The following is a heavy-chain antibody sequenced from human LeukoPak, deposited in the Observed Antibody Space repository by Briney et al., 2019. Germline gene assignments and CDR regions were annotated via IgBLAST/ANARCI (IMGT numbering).Heavy chain of an antibody. CDR3: ARALSIAAAL. Sequence: SLRLSCAASGFTFDDYAMHWVRQAPGKGLEWVSGISWNSGSIGYADSVKGRFTISRDNAKNSLYLQMNSLRAEDTAVYYCARALSIAAALWGQGTLVTVSS. D-gene: IGHD6-13*01. CDR1: GFTFDDYA. CDR2: ISWNSGSI. J-gene: IGHJ4*02. V-gene: IGHV3-9*01.